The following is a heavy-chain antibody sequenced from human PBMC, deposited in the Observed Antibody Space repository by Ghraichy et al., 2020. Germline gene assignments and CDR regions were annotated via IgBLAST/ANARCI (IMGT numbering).Heavy chain of an antibody. J-gene: IGHJ6*02. CDR2: ISGSGGST. CDR1: GFTFSSYA. D-gene: IGHD3-10*01. V-gene: IGHV3-23*01. Sequence: GGSLRLSCAASGFTFSSYAMSWVRQAPGKGLEWVSAISGSGGSTYYADSVKGRFTISRDNSKNTLYLQMNSLRAEDTAVYYCAKIFSDGDYYYYYGMDVWGQGTTVTVSS. CDR3: AKIFSDGDYYYYYGMDV.